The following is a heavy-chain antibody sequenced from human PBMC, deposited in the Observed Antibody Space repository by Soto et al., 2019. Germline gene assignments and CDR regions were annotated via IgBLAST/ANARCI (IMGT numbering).Heavy chain of an antibody. D-gene: IGHD3-10*01. V-gene: IGHV4-34*01. J-gene: IGHJ5*02. CDR2: INHSGST. Sequence: SETLSLTCAVYGGSFSGYYWSWIRQPPGKGLEWIGEINHSGSTNYNPSLKSRVTISVDTSKNQFSLKLSSVTAADTAVYYCARGGISRWAVRGVYNWFDPWGQGTLVTVSS. CDR1: GGSFSGYY. CDR3: ARGGISRWAVRGVYNWFDP.